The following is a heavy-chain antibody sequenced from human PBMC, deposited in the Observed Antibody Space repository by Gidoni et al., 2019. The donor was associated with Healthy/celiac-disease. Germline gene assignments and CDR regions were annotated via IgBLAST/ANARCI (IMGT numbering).Heavy chain of an antibody. CDR1: GGNFSRYA. V-gene: IGHV1-69*01. D-gene: IGHD6-6*01. Sequence: QVQLVQSGDEVKKPGSSVRVSCKASGGNFSRYAISWVRQAPGQGLEWMGGIIPIFGTANYAQKFQVRVTITADDSTSTAYMELSSLRSEDTAVYYCARGISARPAAYWGQGTLVTVSS. CDR2: IIPIFGTA. CDR3: ARGISARPAAY. J-gene: IGHJ4*02.